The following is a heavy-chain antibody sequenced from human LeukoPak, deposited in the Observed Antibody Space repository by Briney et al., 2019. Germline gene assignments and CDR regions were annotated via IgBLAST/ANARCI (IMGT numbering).Heavy chain of an antibody. D-gene: IGHD5-12*01. Sequence: GGSLRLSCAASGFTFSSYAMSWVRQAPGKGLEWVSAISSSGGTTYSADSVKGRFTISRDNSKNTLYLQINSLRAEDTAVYYCAKLGGFSGSWYVECWGQGTLVTVTS. CDR1: GFTFSSYA. V-gene: IGHV3-23*01. CDR2: ISSSGGTT. CDR3: AKLGGFSGSWYVEC. J-gene: IGHJ4*02.